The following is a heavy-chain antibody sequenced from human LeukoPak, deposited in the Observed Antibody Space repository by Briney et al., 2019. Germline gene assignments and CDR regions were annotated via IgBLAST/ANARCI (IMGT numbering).Heavy chain of an antibody. D-gene: IGHD3-16*01. Sequence: PGGSLRLSCVVSGVTFNSYALNWVRQAPRKGLEWVSAISGSGGSTYYAHSVKGRFTISRDNSKNTLNLQMNSLRAEDTAVYYCARVGELDSFDYWGQGTLVTVSS. J-gene: IGHJ4*02. CDR2: ISGSGGST. V-gene: IGHV3-23*01. CDR3: ARVGELDSFDY. CDR1: GVTFNSYA.